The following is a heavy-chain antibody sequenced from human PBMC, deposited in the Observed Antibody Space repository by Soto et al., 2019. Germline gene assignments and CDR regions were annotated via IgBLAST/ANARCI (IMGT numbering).Heavy chain of an antibody. Sequence: GASVKVSCKASGYTFTSYDINWVRQATGQGLEWMGWMNPNSGNTGYAQKFQGRVTMTRNTSISTAYMELSSLRSEDTAVYYCASQARPKYSSPGSGYWATTWGDAFDIWGKGTMGTVSS. D-gene: IGHD2-15*01. CDR2: MNPNSGNT. CDR3: ASQARPKYSSPGSGYWATTWGDAFDI. J-gene: IGHJ3*02. CDR1: GYTFTSYD. V-gene: IGHV1-8*01.